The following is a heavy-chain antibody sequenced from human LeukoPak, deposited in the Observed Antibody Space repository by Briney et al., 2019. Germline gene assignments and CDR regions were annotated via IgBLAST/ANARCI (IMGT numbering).Heavy chain of an antibody. J-gene: IGHJ5*02. V-gene: IGHV4-34*01. CDR3: ARDRRDGYRPGPNNWFDP. CDR1: GGSFSGYY. D-gene: IGHD5-24*01. Sequence: PSETLSLTCAVYGGSFSGYYWSWIRQPPGKGLEWIGEINHSGSTNYNPSLKSRVTISVDTSKNQFSLKLSSVTAADTAVYYCARDRRDGYRPGPNNWFDPWGQGTLVTVSS. CDR2: INHSGST.